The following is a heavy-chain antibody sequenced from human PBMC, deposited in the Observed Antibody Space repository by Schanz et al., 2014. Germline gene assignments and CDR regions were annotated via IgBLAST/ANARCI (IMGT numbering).Heavy chain of an antibody. J-gene: IGHJ4*02. D-gene: IGHD5-12*01. CDR3: ARGIGGYGANNCFDY. V-gene: IGHV1-18*01. Sequence: QIQLVQSGPEVKKPGAAVKVSCKASGYIFINSGISWVRQAPGQGLEWMGWISVYNHNKEYDQKFQGRVTMTTDTSTSTAYMELRSLRSEDTAVYSCARGIGGYGANNCFDYWGQGTLVTVSS. CDR1: GYIFINSG. CDR2: ISVYNHNK.